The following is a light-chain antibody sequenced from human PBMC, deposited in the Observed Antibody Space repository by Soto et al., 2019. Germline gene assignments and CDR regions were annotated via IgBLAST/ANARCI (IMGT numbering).Light chain of an antibody. CDR3: QQYGSAPPLT. Sequence: EFVLTQSPGTLSLSPGERATLSCRASQSISSSFLAWYQQKPGQAPRLLIYGASSRGTGIPDRFSGSGSGTDVTLAISRLEPEDFAVYYWQQYGSAPPLTFGGGTKVEIK. J-gene: IGKJ4*01. V-gene: IGKV3-20*01. CDR1: QSISSSF. CDR2: GAS.